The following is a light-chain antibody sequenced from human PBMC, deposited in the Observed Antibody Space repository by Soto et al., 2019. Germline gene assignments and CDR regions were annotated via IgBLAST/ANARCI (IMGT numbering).Light chain of an antibody. V-gene: IGLV1-40*01. Sequence: QAVVTQPTSVSGAPGQRVTISCTGSSSNIGAGYDVHWYQQLPGTAPKLLIYGNSNRPSGVPDRFSGSKSGTSASLAITGLQAEDEADYYCQSYDSSLSGHYVFGTGTKVTVL. CDR2: GNS. J-gene: IGLJ1*01. CDR3: QSYDSSLSGHYV. CDR1: SSNIGAGYD.